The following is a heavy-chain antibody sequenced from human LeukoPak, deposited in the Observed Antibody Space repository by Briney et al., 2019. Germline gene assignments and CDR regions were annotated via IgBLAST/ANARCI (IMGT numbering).Heavy chain of an antibody. V-gene: IGHV3-53*01. CDR1: GFTVSSNY. Sequence: GGSLRLSCAASGFTVSSNYMSWVRQAPGKGLEWVSVIYSGGSTYYADSVKGRFTISRDNSKNTLYLQMNSLRAEDTAVYYCAREMAAAGYYYYYYMDVWGKGTTVTVSS. CDR3: AREMAAAGYYYYYYMDV. CDR2: IYSGGST. D-gene: IGHD6-13*01. J-gene: IGHJ6*03.